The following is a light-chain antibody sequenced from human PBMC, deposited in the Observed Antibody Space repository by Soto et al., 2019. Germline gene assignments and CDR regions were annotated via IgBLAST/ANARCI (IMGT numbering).Light chain of an antibody. V-gene: IGKV3-20*01. Sequence: ETVLTQSPGTLSLSPLDRAILSCSDSQNLGIGYLAWYQQKPGQAPRILIYAASTRATGIPDRFSGSGSGTDYSLTISRLEPEDFAVYYCQQYDTYPRTFGQGTRWIS. CDR3: QQYDTYPRT. CDR1: QNLGIGY. CDR2: AAS. J-gene: IGKJ1*01.